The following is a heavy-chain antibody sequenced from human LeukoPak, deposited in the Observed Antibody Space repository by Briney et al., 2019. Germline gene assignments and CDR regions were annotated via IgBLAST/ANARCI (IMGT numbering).Heavy chain of an antibody. J-gene: IGHJ4*02. CDR1: GFTFSSYS. CDR2: ISSSSSYI. D-gene: IGHD5-18*01. V-gene: IGHV3-21*01. CDR3: ARADWDTAMIDY. Sequence: GGSLRLSCAASGFTFSSYSMNWVRQAPWKGLEWVSSISSSSSYIDYADSVKGRFTISRDNAKNSLYLQMNSLRAEDTAVYYCARADWDTAMIDYWAREPWSPSPQ.